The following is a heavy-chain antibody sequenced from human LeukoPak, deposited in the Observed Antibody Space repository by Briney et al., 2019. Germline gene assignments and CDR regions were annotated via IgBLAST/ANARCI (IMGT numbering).Heavy chain of an antibody. J-gene: IGHJ6*02. CDR1: GFTFSSYS. V-gene: IGHV3-21*01. D-gene: IGHD5-12*01. CDR3: ARGGYSGYDRGYYYGMDV. Sequence: GSLRLSSAASGFTFSSYSMNWVRQAPGKGLEWVSSISSSSSYIYYADSVKGRFTISRDNAKNSLYLQMNSLRAEDTAVYYCARGGYSGYDRGYYYGMDVWGQGTTVTVSS. CDR2: ISSSSSYI.